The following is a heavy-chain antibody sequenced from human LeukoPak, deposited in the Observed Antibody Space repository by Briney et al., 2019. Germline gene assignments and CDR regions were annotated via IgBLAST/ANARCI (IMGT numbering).Heavy chain of an antibody. CDR2: IYHSGST. D-gene: IGHD6-13*01. CDR1: GYSISSGYY. CDR3: VREPAMVAAAGLDY. J-gene: IGHJ4*02. Sequence: PSETLSLTCTVSGYSISSGYYWGWIRQPPGKGLEWIGSIYHSGSTYYNPSLKSRVTISVDTSKNQFSLKLSSVTAADTALYYCVREPAMVAAAGLDYWGQGTLVTVSS. V-gene: IGHV4-38-2*02.